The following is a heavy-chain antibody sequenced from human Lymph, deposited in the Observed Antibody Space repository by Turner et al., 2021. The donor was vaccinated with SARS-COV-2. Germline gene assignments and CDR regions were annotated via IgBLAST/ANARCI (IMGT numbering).Heavy chain of an antibody. Sequence: VQLVQSGAEGQQPRSSVPVSCKASGGTSTTYPISWLRQAPGQGLEWMGGIIPIFGTANYAQKCQGRVTITADESTSTVYMEPGSLGSEDTAVYYCTRGETIAAHYDYWGQGILVTVSS. CDR3: TRGETIAAHYDY. CDR2: IIPIFGTA. D-gene: IGHD6-6*01. CDR1: GGTSTTYP. J-gene: IGHJ4*02. V-gene: IGHV1-69*01.